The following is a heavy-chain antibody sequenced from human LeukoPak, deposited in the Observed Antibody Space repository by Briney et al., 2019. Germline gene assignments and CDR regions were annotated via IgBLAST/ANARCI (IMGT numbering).Heavy chain of an antibody. Sequence: SETLSLTCAVYGGSFSGYYWSWIRQPPGKGLEWIGEINHSGSTNYNPSLKSRVTISVDTSKNQFSLKLSSVTAADTAVYYCASTQRFWSGYYTGVGYWGQGTLVTVSS. J-gene: IGHJ4*02. V-gene: IGHV4-34*01. CDR1: GGSFSGYY. CDR3: ASTQRFWSGYYTGVGY. CDR2: INHSGST. D-gene: IGHD3-3*01.